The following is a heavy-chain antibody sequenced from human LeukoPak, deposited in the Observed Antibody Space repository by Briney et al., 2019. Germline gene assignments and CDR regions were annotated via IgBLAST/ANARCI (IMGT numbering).Heavy chain of an antibody. CDR1: GFTFSNYW. CDR3: ARGRYYGMDV. CDR2: IKQDGSEK. V-gene: IGHV3-7*04. J-gene: IGHJ6*02. Sequence: GGSLRLSCAASGFTFSNYWMSWVRQAPGKGLEWVANIKQDGSEKYYVESVKGRFTISRDNAKNSLHLQMNSLRAEDTAVYYCARGRYYGMDVWGQGTTVTVSS.